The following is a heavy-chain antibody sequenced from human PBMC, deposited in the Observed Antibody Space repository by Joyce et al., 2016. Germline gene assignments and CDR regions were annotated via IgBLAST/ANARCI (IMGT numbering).Heavy chain of an antibody. Sequence: EVQLLESGGGLVQPGGSLRLSCAASGFTSSTYTMTWVRQAPGKGLEWVSTIIDSGSTYYTDSVKGRFTISRDNSKNTVNLQMNSLRAEDTAVYYCARAGTFWSAFNWFDPGAREPWSPSPQ. J-gene: IGHJ5*02. CDR1: GFTSSTYT. D-gene: IGHD3-3*01. CDR2: IIDSGST. V-gene: IGHV3-23*01. CDR3: ARAGTFWSAFNWFDP.